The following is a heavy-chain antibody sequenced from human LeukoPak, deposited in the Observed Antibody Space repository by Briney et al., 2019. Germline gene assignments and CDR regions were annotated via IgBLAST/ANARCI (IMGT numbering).Heavy chain of an antibody. D-gene: IGHD6-6*01. CDR3: ATSIGYLYGMDV. Sequence: ASVKVSCKVSGYTLTELSMHWVRQAPGEGLEWMGGFDPEDGETIYAQKFQGRVTMTEDTSTDTAYMELSSLRSEDTAVYYCATSIGYLYGMDVWGQGTTVTVSS. V-gene: IGHV1-24*01. CDR2: FDPEDGET. J-gene: IGHJ6*02. CDR1: GYTLTELS.